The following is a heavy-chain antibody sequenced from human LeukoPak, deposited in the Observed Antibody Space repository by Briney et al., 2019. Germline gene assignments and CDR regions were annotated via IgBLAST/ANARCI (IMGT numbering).Heavy chain of an antibody. CDR1: GFTFSSYE. D-gene: IGHD5-24*01. CDR3: ARTSGDGYSDFDY. CDR2: ISSSGSTI. Sequence: GRSLRLSCAASGFTFSSYEMNWVRQAPGKGLEWVSYISSSGSTIYYADSVKGRFTISRDNAKNSLYLQMNSLRAEDTAVYYCARTSGDGYSDFDYWGQGTLVTVSS. J-gene: IGHJ4*02. V-gene: IGHV3-48*03.